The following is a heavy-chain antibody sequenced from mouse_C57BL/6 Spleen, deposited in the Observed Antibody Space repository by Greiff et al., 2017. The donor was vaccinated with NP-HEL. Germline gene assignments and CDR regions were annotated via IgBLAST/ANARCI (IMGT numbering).Heavy chain of an antibody. CDR3: ARVVTGYYYAMDY. CDR1: GYTFTSYW. CDR2: IYPGSGRT. Sequence: QVQLKQPGAELVKPGASVKMSCKASGYTFTSYWITWVKPRPGQGLEWIGDIYPGSGRTNYNEKFKSKATLTVDTSSSTAYMQLSSLTSEDSAVYYCARVVTGYYYAMDYWGQGTSVTVSS. V-gene: IGHV1-55*01. J-gene: IGHJ4*01.